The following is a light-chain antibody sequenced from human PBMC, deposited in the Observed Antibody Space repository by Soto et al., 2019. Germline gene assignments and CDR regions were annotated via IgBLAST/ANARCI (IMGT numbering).Light chain of an antibody. CDR1: SSDIGLYTF. J-gene: IGLJ2*01. CDR3: SSYGATSTL. Sequence: QSALTQPASVSGSPGQSITIPCTGSSSDIGLYTFVSWYQQHPGKAPKLLIYDVSYRPSGISDRFSGSKSGNTASLTISGLRPEDEADYYCSSYGATSTLFGGGTKVTVL. V-gene: IGLV2-14*03. CDR2: DVS.